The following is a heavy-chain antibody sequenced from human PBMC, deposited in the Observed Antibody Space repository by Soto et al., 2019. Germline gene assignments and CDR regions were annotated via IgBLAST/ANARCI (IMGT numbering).Heavy chain of an antibody. CDR3: AKAYFVWSSEQPYYFDS. J-gene: IGHJ4*02. Sequence: EVQLLDSGGGLVQPGGSLRLSCAASGFTFSNYAMTWVRQGPGKGLEWVSGISLSGGRSYYADSVKGRFTISRDNSKSTVYLQMNSLRAEYTAVYYCAKAYFVWSSEQPYYFDSWGQGTLVTVSS. CDR1: GFTFSNYA. D-gene: IGHD3-16*01. CDR2: ISLSGGRS. V-gene: IGHV3-23*01.